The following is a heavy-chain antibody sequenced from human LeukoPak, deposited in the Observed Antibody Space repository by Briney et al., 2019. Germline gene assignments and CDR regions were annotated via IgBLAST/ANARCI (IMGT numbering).Heavy chain of an antibody. V-gene: IGHV4-34*01. CDR2: INHSGST. CDR1: GGSFGGYY. J-gene: IGHJ6*04. CDR3: AGVVPAALIGDYYYGMDV. D-gene: IGHD2-2*01. Sequence: SETLSLTCAVYGGSFGGYYWSWIRQPPGKGLEWIGEINHSGSTNYNPSLKSRVTISVDTSKNQFSLKLSSVTAADTAVYYCAGVVPAALIGDYYYGMDVWGKGTTVTVSS.